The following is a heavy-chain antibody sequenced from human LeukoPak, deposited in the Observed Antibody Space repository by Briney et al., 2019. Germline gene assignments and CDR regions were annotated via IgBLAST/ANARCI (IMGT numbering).Heavy chain of an antibody. CDR3: AKDRGSSGYDAFDI. CDR2: ISWNTGSI. V-gene: IGHV3-9*01. D-gene: IGHD3-22*01. Sequence: PGGSLRLSCAASGFIFDDYAMHWVRQAPGKGLEWVSGISWNTGSIGYADSVKGRFTISRDNAKNSLYLQMNSLRAEDTALYYCAKDRGSSGYDAFDIWGQGTMVTVSS. CDR1: GFIFDDYA. J-gene: IGHJ3*02.